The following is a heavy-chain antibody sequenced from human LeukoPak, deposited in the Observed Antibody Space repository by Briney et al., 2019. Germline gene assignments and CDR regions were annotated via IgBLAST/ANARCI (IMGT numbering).Heavy chain of an antibody. V-gene: IGHV3-23*01. D-gene: IGHD1-14*01. CDR3: AKGGLTTPLHY. CDR2: ISGDGART. CDR1: AFAFSTYV. J-gene: IGHJ4*02. Sequence: GGSLRLSCAASAFAFSTYVMSWVRRAAGGGVGWISSISGDGARTYYTNSVKGRLTISRDNPKNTLFLQVNSLSVEDTAVYYCAKGGLTTPLHYWGQGTLVTVSS.